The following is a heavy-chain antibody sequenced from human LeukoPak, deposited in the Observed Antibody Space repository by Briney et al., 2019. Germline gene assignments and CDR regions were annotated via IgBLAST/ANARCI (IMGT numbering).Heavy chain of an antibody. D-gene: IGHD1-1*01. V-gene: IGHV3-15*01. CDR2: IKSKTDGGTT. Sequence: WIRQPPGKGLEWVGRIKSKTDGGTTDYAAPVKGRFTISRDDSKNTLYLQMNSLKTEDTAVYYCTTDETWNYDYWGQGTLVTVSS. J-gene: IGHJ4*02. CDR3: TTDETWNYDY.